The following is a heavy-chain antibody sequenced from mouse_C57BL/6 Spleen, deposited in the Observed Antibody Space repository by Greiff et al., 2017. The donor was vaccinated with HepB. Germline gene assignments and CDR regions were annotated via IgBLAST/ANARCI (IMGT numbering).Heavy chain of an antibody. CDR3: ARPRGSWYFDV. CDR2: ISSGSSTI. V-gene: IGHV5-17*01. Sequence: EVKVVESGGGLVKPGGSLKLSCAASGFTFSDYGMHWVRQAPEKGLEWVAYISSGSSTIYYADTVKGRFTISRDNAKNTLFLQMTSLRSEDTAMYYCARPRGSWYFDVWGTGTTVTVSS. CDR1: GFTFSDYG. J-gene: IGHJ1*03. D-gene: IGHD3-3*01.